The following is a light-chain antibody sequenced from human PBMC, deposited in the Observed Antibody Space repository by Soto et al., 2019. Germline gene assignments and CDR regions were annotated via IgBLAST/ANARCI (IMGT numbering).Light chain of an antibody. J-gene: IGLJ1*01. CDR2: DVN. V-gene: IGLV2-14*03. CDR1: SSDVGGYNS. Sequence: QSALTQPASVAGSPGQSIAISCTGTSSDVGGYNSVSWYQHHPGKAPKLMIYDVNYRPSGISDRFSGSKSGNTASLTISGPQAEDEEDYYGSSYTSSSTLVFGTGPKVTAL. CDR3: SSYTSSSTLV.